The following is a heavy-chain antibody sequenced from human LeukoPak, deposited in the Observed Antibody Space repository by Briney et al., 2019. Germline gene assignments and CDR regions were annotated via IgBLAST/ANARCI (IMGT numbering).Heavy chain of an antibody. CDR2: ISAYNGNT. CDR3: AREIAALGDYYYMDV. Sequence: ASVKVSCKASGYTFTSYGISWVRQAPRQGLEWMGWISAYNGNTNYAQKFQGGVTMTRDTSISTAYMELSRLRSDDTAVYYCAREIAALGDYYYMDVWGKGTTVTVSS. J-gene: IGHJ6*03. CDR1: GYTFTSYG. V-gene: IGHV1-18*01. D-gene: IGHD6-6*01.